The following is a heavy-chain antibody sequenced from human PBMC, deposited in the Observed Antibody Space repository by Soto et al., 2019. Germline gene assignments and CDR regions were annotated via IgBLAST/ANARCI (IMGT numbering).Heavy chain of an antibody. Sequence: QVQLVESGGGVVQPGRSLRLSCTASGFTFSTYGIHWVRQAPGKGLEWVAVIWYDGSKKYYAESVKGRFTISRDNSKNTLYLQMNSLRAEDTAMYYCARDWNHYLDYWGQGTLVNVSS. CDR3: ARDWNHYLDY. D-gene: IGHD1-1*01. CDR1: GFTFSTYG. J-gene: IGHJ4*02. V-gene: IGHV3-33*01. CDR2: IWYDGSKK.